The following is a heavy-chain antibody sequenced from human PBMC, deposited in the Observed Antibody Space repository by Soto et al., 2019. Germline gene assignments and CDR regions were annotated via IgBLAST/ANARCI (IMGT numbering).Heavy chain of an antibody. V-gene: IGHV5-51*01. J-gene: IGHJ6*02. D-gene: IGHD3-9*01. CDR2: IYPGDSDT. CDR1: GYSFTSYW. CDR3: ARNTKTTGYFDWLSPYYYGMDV. Sequence: GESLKIACKGSGYSFTSYWIGWVRQMPGKGLEWMGIIYPGDSDTRYSPSFQGRVTISADKSISTAYLQWSSLKASDTAMYYCARNTKTTGYFDWLSPYYYGMDVWGQGTTVTVSS.